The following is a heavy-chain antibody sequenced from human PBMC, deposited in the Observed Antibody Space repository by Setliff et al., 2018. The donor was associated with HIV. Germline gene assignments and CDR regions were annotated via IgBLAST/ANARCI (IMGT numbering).Heavy chain of an antibody. J-gene: IGHJ4*02. Sequence: SETLSLTCTVSGGPISRYYWSWIRQPPGKGLEWIAYIFYRGSTNYKPSLKSRVTISVDSSKNQVSLKLSSVTAADTAAYYCARDKGDYGADYWGQGTLVTVSS. CDR2: IFYRGST. D-gene: IGHD4-17*01. V-gene: IGHV4-59*12. CDR1: GGPISRYY. CDR3: ARDKGDYGADY.